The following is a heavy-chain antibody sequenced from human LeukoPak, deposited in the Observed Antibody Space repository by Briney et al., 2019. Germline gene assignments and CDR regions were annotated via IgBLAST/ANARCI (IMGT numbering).Heavy chain of an antibody. J-gene: IGHJ4*02. CDR3: AGGSLYSNSFDY. CDR2: IYYSGST. Sequence: SETLSLTCTVSGGSISSYYWSWIRQPPGKGLEWIGYIYYSGSTNYNPSLKSRVTISVDTSKNQFSLKLSFVTAADTAVYYCAGGSLYSNSFDYWGQGTLVTVSS. D-gene: IGHD4-11*01. CDR1: GGSISSYY. V-gene: IGHV4-59*12.